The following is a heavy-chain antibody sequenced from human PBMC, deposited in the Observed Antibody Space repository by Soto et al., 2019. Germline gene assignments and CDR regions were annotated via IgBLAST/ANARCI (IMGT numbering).Heavy chain of an antibody. D-gene: IGHD6-6*01. CDR2: IYPGDSDT. CDR1: GCSFAPYL. V-gene: IGHV5-51*01. CDR3: ARTRSFTLGFYYDGMDV. Sequence: PGESLNLSCPVSGCSFAPYLIGWVRQMPGKDLEWMGIIYPGDSDTRYSPSFQGQVTISADKSLRTAYLQWTSLKASDTALYYCARTRSFTLGFYYDGMDVWGQGTTVTVS. J-gene: IGHJ6*02.